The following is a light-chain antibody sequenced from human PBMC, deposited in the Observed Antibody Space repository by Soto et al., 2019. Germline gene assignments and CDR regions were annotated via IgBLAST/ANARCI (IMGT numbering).Light chain of an antibody. CDR1: QSVRSY. CDR2: GAS. J-gene: IGKJ1*01. V-gene: IGKV3-15*01. Sequence: EILMTQSPATLSASPWEWATLSCRASQSVRSYLAWYQQRPGQAPRLLIYGASTRATGIPARFSGSGSGTEFTLTISSLQSEDFAVYYCQQYNNWPWTFGQGTKVEIK. CDR3: QQYNNWPWT.